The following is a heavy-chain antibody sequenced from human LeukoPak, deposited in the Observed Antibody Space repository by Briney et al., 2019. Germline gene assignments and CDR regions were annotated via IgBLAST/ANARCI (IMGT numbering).Heavy chain of an antibody. CDR1: GGSFSGYY. J-gene: IGHJ4*02. D-gene: IGHD6-13*01. CDR2: IYYSGST. Sequence: SETLSLTCAVYGGSFSGYYWSWIRQPPGKGLEWIGYIYYSGSTYYNPSLKSRVTISVDTSKNQFSLKLSSVTAADTAVYYCARDSIAAAGTSAHGYWGQGTLVTVSS. CDR3: ARDSIAAAGTSAHGY. V-gene: IGHV4-30-4*01.